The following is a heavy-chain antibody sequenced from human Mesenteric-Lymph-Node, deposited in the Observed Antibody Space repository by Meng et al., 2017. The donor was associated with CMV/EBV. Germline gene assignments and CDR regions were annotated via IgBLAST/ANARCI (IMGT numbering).Heavy chain of an antibody. CDR2: INSDGSRT. Sequence: GESLKISCAASGFTFNIYWMHWVRQAPGKGLVWVSSINSDGSRTNYADSVKGRVTISRDNAKNTVYLQMSGLRVEDTAVYYCARDWSGYIDYWGQGNLVTVSS. CDR1: GFTFNIYW. V-gene: IGHV3-74*01. D-gene: IGHD3-3*01. J-gene: IGHJ4*02. CDR3: ARDWSGYIDY.